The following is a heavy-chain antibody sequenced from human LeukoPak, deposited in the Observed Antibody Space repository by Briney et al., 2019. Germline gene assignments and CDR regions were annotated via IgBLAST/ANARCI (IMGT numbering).Heavy chain of an antibody. D-gene: IGHD7-27*01. Sequence: SVKVSCKVSGYTLTELSMHWVRQAPGQGLEWMGGIIPIFGTANYAQKFQGRVTITADESTSTAYMELSSLRSEDTAVYYCASLTGEGDWFDPWGQGTLVTVSS. CDR3: ASLTGEGDWFDP. V-gene: IGHV1-69*13. CDR1: GYTLTELS. CDR2: IIPIFGTA. J-gene: IGHJ5*02.